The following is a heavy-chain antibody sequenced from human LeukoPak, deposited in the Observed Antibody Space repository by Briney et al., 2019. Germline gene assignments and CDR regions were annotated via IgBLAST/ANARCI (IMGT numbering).Heavy chain of an antibody. CDR3: AKDGEVYSSSPPYPVY. CDR2: IIPILDVV. J-gene: IGHJ4*02. CDR1: GGTFSSYS. D-gene: IGHD6-6*01. V-gene: IGHV1-69*04. Sequence: SVKVSCKASGGTFSSYSITWVRQAPGQGLEWMGRIIPILDVVNYAQNFQGRVTITADKTTSTAYMELRSLTSEDTAVYYCAKDGEVYSSSPPYPVYWGQGTLVTVSS.